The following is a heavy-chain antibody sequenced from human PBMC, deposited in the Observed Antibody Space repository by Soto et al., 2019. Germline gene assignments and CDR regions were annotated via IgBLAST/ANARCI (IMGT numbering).Heavy chain of an antibody. D-gene: IGHD5-12*01. V-gene: IGHV3-30*18. CDR1: GFTFSSYG. CDR3: ANPGGYSGYDQTDY. J-gene: IGHJ4*02. CDR2: ISYDGSNK. Sequence: GGSLRLSCAASGFTFSSYGMHWVRQAPGKGLEWVAVISYDGSNKYYADSVKGRFTISRDNSKNTLYLQMNSLRAEDTAVYYCANPGGYSGYDQTDYWGQGTLVTVSS.